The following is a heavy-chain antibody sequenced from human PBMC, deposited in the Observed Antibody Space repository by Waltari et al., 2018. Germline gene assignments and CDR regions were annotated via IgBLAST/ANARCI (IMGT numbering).Heavy chain of an antibody. CDR2: IYYSGNT. J-gene: IGHJ4*02. D-gene: IGHD1-26*01. Sequence: QVQLQESGPGLVKPSETLSLTCTVSGGPISSYYWSWIRQPPGKGLEWIGYIYYSGNTNYNPSLKSRVTISVDTSKNQFSLKLSSVTAADTAVYYCARHLGLGGSYYRFDYWGQGTLVTVSS. V-gene: IGHV4-59*08. CDR1: GGPISSYY. CDR3: ARHLGLGGSYYRFDY.